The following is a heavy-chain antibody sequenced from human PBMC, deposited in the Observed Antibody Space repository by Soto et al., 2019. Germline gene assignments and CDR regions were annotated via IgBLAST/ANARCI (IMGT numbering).Heavy chain of an antibody. V-gene: IGHV4-34*01. D-gene: IGHD2-2*01. CDR1: GGSFSGYY. J-gene: IGHJ6*04. CDR2: INHSGST. Sequence: QVQLQQWGAGLLKPSETLSLTCAVYGGSFSGYYWSWIRQPPGKGLEWIGEINHSGSTNYNPSLNSRVTLSVDTSKNQFSLKLSSVTAADTAVYYCSGALVVPAAPLSLSSVWGKGTTVTVSS. CDR3: SGALVVPAAPLSLSSV.